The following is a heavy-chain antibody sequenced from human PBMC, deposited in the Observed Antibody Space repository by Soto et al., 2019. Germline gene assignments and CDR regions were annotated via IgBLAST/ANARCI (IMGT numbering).Heavy chain of an antibody. D-gene: IGHD6-25*01. J-gene: IGHJ4*02. V-gene: IGHV3-23*01. CDR3: ARGTAIGS. Sequence: GGSLRLSCAASGFAFSIYDMTWVRQAPGKGLEWVSVIRAGVGHAYYADSVKGRFTISRDNSKNTLYLQMNSLSAEDTAVYYCARGTAIGSWGQGTLVTVSS. CDR2: IRAGVGHA. CDR1: GFAFSIYD.